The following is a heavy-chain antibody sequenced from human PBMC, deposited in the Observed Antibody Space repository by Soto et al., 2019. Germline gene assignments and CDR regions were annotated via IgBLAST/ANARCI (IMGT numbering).Heavy chain of an antibody. Sequence: SETLSLTCTVSGASISGYHWGWIRQPPGKGLEWIGYLYYTGSNHYNPSLKSRVTMSVDTSKNQFSLKLNSVTAADTAVYYCARGFAIGWYTYFFDLWGQGPLVTVSS. CDR1: GASISGYH. CDR3: ARGFAIGWYTYFFDL. CDR2: LYYTGSN. V-gene: IGHV4-59*08. D-gene: IGHD6-19*01. J-gene: IGHJ4*02.